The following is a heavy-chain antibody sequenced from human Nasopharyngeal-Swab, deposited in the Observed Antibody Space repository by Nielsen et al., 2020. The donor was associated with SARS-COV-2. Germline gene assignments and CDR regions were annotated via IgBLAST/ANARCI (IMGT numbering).Heavy chain of an antibody. J-gene: IGHJ5*02. CDR1: EFIFSDYY. CDR3: VRAAGWFDP. CDR2: ISNSGNST. V-gene: IGHV3-11*01. Sequence: GGSLRLSCAASEFIFSDYYMSWIRQAPGKGLEWVSYISNSGNSTDYADSVKGRFTISKDNAKNLLYLQMNSLRAEDTAVYYCVRAAGWFDPWGQGTLVTVSS.